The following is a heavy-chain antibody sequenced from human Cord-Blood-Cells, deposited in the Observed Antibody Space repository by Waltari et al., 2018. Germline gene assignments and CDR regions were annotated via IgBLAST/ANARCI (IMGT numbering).Heavy chain of an antibody. V-gene: IGHV3-53*04. CDR1: GFTVSSNY. CDR2: IYSGGST. CDR3: ARLLNGAFDI. Sequence: EVQLVESGGGLVQPGGSLRLSCAASGFTVSSNYMGWVRQAPGKGLEWVSFIYSGGSTYYADSVKGRFTISRHNSKNTLYLQMNSLRAEDTAVYYCARLLNGAFDIWGQGTMVTVSS. J-gene: IGHJ3*02. D-gene: IGHD1-26*01.